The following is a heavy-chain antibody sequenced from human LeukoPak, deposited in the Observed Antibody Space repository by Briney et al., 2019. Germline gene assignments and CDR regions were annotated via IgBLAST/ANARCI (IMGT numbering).Heavy chain of an antibody. CDR2: INSYNGNT. CDR1: GYTFTSYG. CDR3: ARDWNYYDSSAFRPQFDY. D-gene: IGHD3-22*01. J-gene: IGHJ4*02. V-gene: IGHV1-18*01. Sequence: GASVKVSCKASGYTFTSYGISWLRQAPGQGLEWMGWINSYNGNTNYAQKLQGRVTMTTDTSTSTAYMELRSLTSDDTAVYYCARDWNYYDSSAFRPQFDYWGQGTLVTVSS.